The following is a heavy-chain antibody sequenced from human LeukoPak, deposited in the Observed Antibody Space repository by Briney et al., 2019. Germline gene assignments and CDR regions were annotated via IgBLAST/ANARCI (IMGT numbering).Heavy chain of an antibody. CDR3: AGTYYDILTGTYYFDY. CDR2: IYYSGST. Sequence: SETLSLTCTVSGGSISSSSYYWGWIRQPPGKGLEWIGSIYYSGSTYYNPSLKSRVTISVDTSKNQFSLKLSSVTAADTAVYYCAGTYYDILTGTYYFDYWGQGTLVTVSS. V-gene: IGHV4-39*01. J-gene: IGHJ4*02. CDR1: GGSISSSSYY. D-gene: IGHD3-9*01.